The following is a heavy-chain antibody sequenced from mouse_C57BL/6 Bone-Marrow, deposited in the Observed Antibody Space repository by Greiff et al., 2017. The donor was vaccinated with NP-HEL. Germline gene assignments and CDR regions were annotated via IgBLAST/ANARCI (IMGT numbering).Heavy chain of an antibody. CDR1: GFTFSDYY. CDR3: ARQDGYYEAWFAY. V-gene: IGHV5-12*01. CDR2: ISNGGGST. Sequence: EVKVEESGGGLVQPGGSLKLSCAASGFTFSDYYMYWVRQTPEKRLEWVAYISNGGGSTYYPDTVKGRFTISRDNAKNTLYLQMSRLKSEDTAMYYCARQDGYYEAWFAYWGQGTLVTVSA. J-gene: IGHJ3*01. D-gene: IGHD2-3*01.